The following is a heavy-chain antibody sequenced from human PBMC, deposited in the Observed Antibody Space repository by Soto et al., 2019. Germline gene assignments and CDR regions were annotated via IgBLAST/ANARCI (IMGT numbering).Heavy chain of an antibody. CDR1: GFTFSSYE. CDR3: ARDRPTIAAAGTIDY. Sequence: GGSLRLSCAASGFTFSSYEMNWVRQAPGKGLEWVSYISSSGSTIYYADSVKGRFTISRDNAKNSLYLQMNSLRAEDTAVYYCARDRPTIAAAGTIDYWGQGTLVTVSS. J-gene: IGHJ4*02. CDR2: ISSSGSTI. D-gene: IGHD6-13*01. V-gene: IGHV3-48*03.